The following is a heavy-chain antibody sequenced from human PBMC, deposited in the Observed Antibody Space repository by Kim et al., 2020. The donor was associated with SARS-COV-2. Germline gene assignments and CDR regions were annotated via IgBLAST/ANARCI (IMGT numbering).Heavy chain of an antibody. CDR2: ISYIGRT. V-gene: IGHV4-39*01. Sequence: SETLSLTCSVSAGSISSGDYQWGWIRRAPGKGLELIGTISYIGRTHYNPSLKSRVTVSIDMSKNQFSLNLSSVTAADTAVYYCVRIYARYYYYYMDVWGKGTTVTVSS. CDR1: AGSISSGDYQ. D-gene: IGHD3-16*01. CDR3: VRIYARYYYYYMDV. J-gene: IGHJ6*03.